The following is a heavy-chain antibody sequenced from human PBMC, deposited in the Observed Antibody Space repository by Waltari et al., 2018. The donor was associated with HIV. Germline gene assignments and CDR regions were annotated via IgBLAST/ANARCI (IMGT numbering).Heavy chain of an antibody. J-gene: IGHJ4*02. CDR3: AREARWEWELLGGFDY. D-gene: IGHD1-26*01. CDR1: GFTFSSYW. V-gene: IGHV3-7*01. Sequence: EVQLVESGGGLVQPGGSLRLSCAASGFTFSSYWMSWVRQAPGKGLEWVANIKQDGSEKYYVDSVKGRFTISRDNAKNSLYLQMNSLRAEDTAVYYCAREARWEWELLGGFDYWGQGTLVTVSS. CDR2: IKQDGSEK.